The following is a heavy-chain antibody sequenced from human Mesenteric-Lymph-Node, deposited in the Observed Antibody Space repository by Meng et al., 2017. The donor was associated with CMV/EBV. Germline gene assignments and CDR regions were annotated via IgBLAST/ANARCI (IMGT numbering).Heavy chain of an antibody. D-gene: IGHD5-18*01. CDR2: IYYSGST. J-gene: IGHJ6*02. V-gene: IGHV4-59*01. CDR1: GGSISSYY. CDR3: ARAEYSYGYEGVGGLSRNYYYYGMDV. Sequence: SETLSLTCTVSGGSISSYYWSWIRQPPGKGLEWIGYIYYSGSTNYSPSLKSRVTISVDTSKNQFSLKLSSVTAADTAVYYCARAEYSYGYEGVGGLSRNYYYYGMDVWGQGTTVTVSS.